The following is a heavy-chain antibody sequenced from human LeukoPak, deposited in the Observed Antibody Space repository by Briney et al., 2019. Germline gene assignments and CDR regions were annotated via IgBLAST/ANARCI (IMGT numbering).Heavy chain of an antibody. Sequence: GGSLRLSCAASGFTFSSYAMSWVRQAPGRGLEWVSAISGSGGSTYYADSVKGRSTISRDNSKNTLYLQMNSLRAEDTAVYYCAKDLLGYCSSTSCYPYFDYWGQGTLVTVSS. V-gene: IGHV3-23*01. CDR1: GFTFSSYA. CDR3: AKDLLGYCSSTSCYPYFDY. D-gene: IGHD2-2*01. J-gene: IGHJ4*02. CDR2: ISGSGGST.